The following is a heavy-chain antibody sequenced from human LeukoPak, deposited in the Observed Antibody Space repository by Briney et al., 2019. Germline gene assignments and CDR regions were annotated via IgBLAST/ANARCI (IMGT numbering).Heavy chain of an antibody. V-gene: IGHV1-8*02. CDR3: ARGVGATFGYAFDI. Sequence: ASVKVSRKASGYTFANYGINWVRQATGQGLEWMGWMNPNSGNTGYAQKFQGRVTMTRNTSISTAYMELSSLRSEDTAVYYCARGVGATFGYAFDIWGQGTMVTVSS. CDR2: MNPNSGNT. CDR1: GYTFANYG. J-gene: IGHJ3*02. D-gene: IGHD1-26*01.